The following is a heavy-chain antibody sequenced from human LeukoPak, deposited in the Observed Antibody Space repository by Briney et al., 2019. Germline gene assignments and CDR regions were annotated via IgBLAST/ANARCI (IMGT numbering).Heavy chain of an antibody. CDR3: AKDPTAMVTGGDY. Sequence: GGSLRLSCAASEFTFSSYGMHWVRQAPGKGLEWVAVIWYDGSNKYYADSVKGRFTISRDNSKNTLYLQMNSLRAEDTAVYYCAKDPTAMVTGGDYWGQGTLVTVSS. D-gene: IGHD5-18*01. CDR2: IWYDGSNK. V-gene: IGHV3-33*06. J-gene: IGHJ4*02. CDR1: EFTFSSYG.